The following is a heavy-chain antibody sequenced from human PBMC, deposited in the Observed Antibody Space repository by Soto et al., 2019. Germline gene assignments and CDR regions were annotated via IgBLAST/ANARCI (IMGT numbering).Heavy chain of an antibody. J-gene: IGHJ5*02. V-gene: IGHV4-34*01. D-gene: IGHD3-3*01. CDR1: GGSVNGYY. CDR2: INRTGGT. CDR3: ATRITVFGLLIPPFDP. Sequence: SETLSLTCAVYGGSVNGYYWNWIRQPPGKGLEWIGEINRTGGTHYNPSLKSRVTMSVDTSKNQFSLRLSSVTAADTAIYYCATRITVFGLLIPPFDPWGQGTQVTVSS.